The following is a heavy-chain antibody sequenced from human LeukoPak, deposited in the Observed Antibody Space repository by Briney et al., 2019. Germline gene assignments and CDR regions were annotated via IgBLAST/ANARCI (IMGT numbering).Heavy chain of an antibody. J-gene: IGHJ2*01. V-gene: IGHV4-61*02. D-gene: IGHD4-17*01. CDR3: ARGGYGDYRAYSYFDL. CDR1: GGSISSASYY. Sequence: SETLTLTCTVSGGSISSASYYWSWIPQPAGMGLEWIGRIYSSGSNNYNPSLKSRVTTSVDTSKNQFSLKLSSGTAADTAVYYCARGGYGDYRAYSYFDLWGRGTLVTVSS. CDR2: IYSSGSN.